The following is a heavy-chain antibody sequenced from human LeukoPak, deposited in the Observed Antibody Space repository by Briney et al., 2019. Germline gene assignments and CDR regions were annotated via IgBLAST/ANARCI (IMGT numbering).Heavy chain of an antibody. J-gene: IGHJ4*02. V-gene: IGHV4-59*08. CDR3: ARHGYDTGNFQAHFDY. D-gene: IGHD3-9*01. CDR1: GGSISDHY. CDR2: INYSGRT. Sequence: PSETLSLTCTVSGGSISDHYWSWIRQPPGKGLQWIGYINYSGRTNYNPSLTSRVTVSVDTSKNQFSLTLNSVTAADTALYYCARHGYDTGNFQAHFDYWGQGILVTVSS.